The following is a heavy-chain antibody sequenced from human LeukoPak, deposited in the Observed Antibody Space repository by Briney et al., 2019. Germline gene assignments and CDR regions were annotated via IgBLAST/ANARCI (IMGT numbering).Heavy chain of an antibody. J-gene: IGHJ4*02. Sequence: GGPLQISSTGSRSSFTNYWIVWVRPRPGKGLEWMGIISPDGSDTRYSPSFQGQVTISADKSITTAYLQWSSMKASDTAMYYCGSLTSSWSFDYWGEGTLVTVSS. CDR1: RSSFTNYW. CDR2: ISPDGSDT. CDR3: GSLTSSWSFDY. V-gene: IGHV5-51*01. D-gene: IGHD6-13*01.